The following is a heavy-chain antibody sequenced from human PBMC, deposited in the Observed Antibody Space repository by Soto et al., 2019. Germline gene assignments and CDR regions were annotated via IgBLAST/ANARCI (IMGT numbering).Heavy chain of an antibody. CDR3: ASPYTSSFAFDI. J-gene: IGHJ3*02. Sequence: QVQLVQSGAEVKKPGSSVKVSCKASGGTLSIYGSSWVRQAPGQGLEWMGGTIPIFGTPNYAQKFQGRVTITADKSTSTAYMELSSLRSEDTAVYYCASPYTSSFAFDIWGQGTVVTASS. CDR2: TIPIFGTP. D-gene: IGHD6-6*01. V-gene: IGHV1-69*06. CDR1: GGTLSIYG.